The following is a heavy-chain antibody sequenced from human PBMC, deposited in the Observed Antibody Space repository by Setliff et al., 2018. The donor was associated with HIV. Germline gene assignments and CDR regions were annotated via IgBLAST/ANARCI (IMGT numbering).Heavy chain of an antibody. J-gene: IGHJ4*02. CDR3: ARGLGYSGYYLY. D-gene: IGHD5-12*01. Sequence: SETLSLTCAVYGGSFNDYYWSWIRQPPGKGLEWIGEIIHSGTTYYNPSLKSRVTISVDTSKNQFSLKLSSVTAADTAVYYCARGLGYSGYYLYWGQGTLVTVSS. CDR2: IIHSGTT. CDR1: GGSFNDYY. V-gene: IGHV4-34*01.